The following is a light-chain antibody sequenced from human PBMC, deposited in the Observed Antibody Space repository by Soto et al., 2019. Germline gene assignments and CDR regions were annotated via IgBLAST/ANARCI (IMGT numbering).Light chain of an antibody. CDR3: QQDYNLPFT. V-gene: IGKV3D-15*01. J-gene: IGKJ5*01. CDR2: GAS. Sequence: EIVMTHSPATLSVSPWESATLSCRASQSVSSNLAWYQQKPGRAPRLLIYGASTRATGIPARFSGSGSGTDFTLTISSLQAEDFAVYYCQQDYNLPFTFGQGTRLEIK. CDR1: QSVSSN.